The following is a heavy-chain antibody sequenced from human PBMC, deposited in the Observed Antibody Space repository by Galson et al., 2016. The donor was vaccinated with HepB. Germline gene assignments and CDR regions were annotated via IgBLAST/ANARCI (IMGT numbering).Heavy chain of an antibody. J-gene: IGHJ6*03. CDR1: GFTFSDYA. CDR2: IWFDGRII. V-gene: IGHV3-33*01. CDR3: AREGKGGRVDYYDDYYMDV. Sequence: SLRLSCAASGFTFSDYAMRWVRQAPGKGLEWVTVIWFDGRIIYYAESVKGRFTISRDNSKGTLYLQMNSLSAEDTAVYYCAREGKGGRVDYYDDYYMDVLGKGTTVTVSS. D-gene: IGHD2-15*01.